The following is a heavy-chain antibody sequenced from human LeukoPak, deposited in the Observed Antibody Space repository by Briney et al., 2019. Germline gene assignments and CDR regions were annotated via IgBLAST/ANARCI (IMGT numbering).Heavy chain of an antibody. CDR2: IYRGGAT. V-gene: IGHV3-53*01. D-gene: IGHD5-24*01. J-gene: IGHJ3*02. Sequence: GGSLRLSYVASGLTVNSNYMSWVRQAPGKGLEWVSAIYRGGATYYADSVKGRFTVSRDDSKNTLYLQMYRLRAEDTAMYYCVSQKWLYAFDIWGQGTMVTVSS. CDR1: GLTVNSNY. CDR3: VSQKWLYAFDI.